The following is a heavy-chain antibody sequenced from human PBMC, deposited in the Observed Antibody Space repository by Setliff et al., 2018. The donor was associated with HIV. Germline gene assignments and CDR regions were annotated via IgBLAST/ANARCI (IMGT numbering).Heavy chain of an antibody. CDR3: AKDGSGWSQH. V-gene: IGHV3-7*01. D-gene: IGHD6-19*01. J-gene: IGHJ1*01. CDR2: VNTDESER. Sequence: GGSLRLSCSTSGFNFRDSWMSWLRLAPGKGLEWVANVNTDESERYSVDSVRGRFTVSRDNAKSSLYLQMSGLKIEDMAVYYCAKDGSGWSQHWGQGTRVTVSS. CDR1: GFNFRDSW.